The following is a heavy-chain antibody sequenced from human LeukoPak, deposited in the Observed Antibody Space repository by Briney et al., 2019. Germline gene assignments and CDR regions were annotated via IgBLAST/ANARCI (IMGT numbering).Heavy chain of an antibody. CDR1: GFIFSSYS. CDR3: ARPSGLRYDY. V-gene: IGHV3-21*01. Sequence: GGSLRLSCAASGFIFSSYSMNWVRQAPGKGLEWVSSISSSSSYIYYADSVKGRFTISRDNAKNSLYLQMNSLRAEDTAVYYCARPSGLRYDYWGQGTLVTVSS. J-gene: IGHJ4*02. D-gene: IGHD5-12*01. CDR2: ISSSSSYI.